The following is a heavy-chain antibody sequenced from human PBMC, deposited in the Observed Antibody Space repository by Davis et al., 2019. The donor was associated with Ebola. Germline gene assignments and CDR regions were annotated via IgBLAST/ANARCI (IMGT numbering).Heavy chain of an antibody. D-gene: IGHD3-10*01. CDR2: INSDGSST. CDR1: GFTFSSYW. V-gene: IGHV3-74*01. Sequence: HTAGSLRLSCAASGFTFSSYWMHWVRQAPGKGLVWVSRINSDGSSTSYADSVKGRFTISRDNAKNTLYLQMNSLRAEDTAVYYCARVGGHRFGELFYYYYGMDVWGKGTTVTVSS. J-gene: IGHJ6*04. CDR3: ARVGGHRFGELFYYYYGMDV.